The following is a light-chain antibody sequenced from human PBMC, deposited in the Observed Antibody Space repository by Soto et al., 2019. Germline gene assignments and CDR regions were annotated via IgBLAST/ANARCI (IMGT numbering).Light chain of an antibody. CDR3: CSYAGSSTYV. Sequence: QSVLTQPASVSGSPGQSITISCTGTSSVFGSYNLVSWYQQHPGKAPKLMIYEGSKRPSGVSNRFSGSKSGNTASLTISWLQAEDEADYYCCSYAGSSTYVFGTGTKVTVL. CDR1: SSVFGSYNL. CDR2: EGS. J-gene: IGLJ1*01. V-gene: IGLV2-23*01.